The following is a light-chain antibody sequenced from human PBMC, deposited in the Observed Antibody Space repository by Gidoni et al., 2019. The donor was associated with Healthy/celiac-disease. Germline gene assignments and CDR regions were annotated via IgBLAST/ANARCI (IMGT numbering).Light chain of an antibody. CDR1: QSISSW. Sequence: IQMTQSPSTLSASVGARVTITCRASQSISSWLAWYQQKPGKAPKLLIYDASSLESGVPSRCSGSGSGTEFTLTISSLQPDDFATYYCQQYNSYQYTFGQGTKLEIK. CDR2: DAS. V-gene: IGKV1-5*01. CDR3: QQYNSYQYT. J-gene: IGKJ2*01.